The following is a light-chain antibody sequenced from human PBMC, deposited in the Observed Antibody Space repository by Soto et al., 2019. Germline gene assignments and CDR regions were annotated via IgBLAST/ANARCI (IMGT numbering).Light chain of an antibody. V-gene: IGLV1-51*01. J-gene: IGLJ3*02. CDR3: GTWDTALSAGK. CDR1: DSNVGNNY. CDR2: DTS. Sequence: QSVLTQPPSVSSATGQRGIISCSGSDSNVGNNYVSWYQQFPGAPPKLLIYDTSKRPSWISDRFSASKSGTSATLIISSLQTGDEAHYYCGTWDTALSAGKFGGGTKLTVL.